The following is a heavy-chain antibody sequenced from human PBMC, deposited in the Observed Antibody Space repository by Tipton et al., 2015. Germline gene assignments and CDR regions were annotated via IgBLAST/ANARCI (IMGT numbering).Heavy chain of an antibody. CDR2: IYYSGNT. J-gene: IGHJ4*02. D-gene: IGHD5-12*01. CDR3: ARVKVATMLYYFDY. V-gene: IGHV4-39*01. Sequence: LRLSCTVSGGSINSGDYYWSWIRQPPGKGLEWIGTIYYSGNTYYNPSLKSRVTISVDTSKNQFSLKLSSVTAADTAVYYCARVKVATMLYYFDYWGQGTLVTVSS. CDR1: GGSINSGDYY.